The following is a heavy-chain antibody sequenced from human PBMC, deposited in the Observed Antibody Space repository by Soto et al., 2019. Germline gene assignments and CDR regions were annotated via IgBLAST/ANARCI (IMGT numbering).Heavy chain of an antibody. D-gene: IGHD2-15*01. Sequence: GGSLRLSCAASGFTFSSYAMSWVRQAPGKGLEWVSAISGSGGSTYYADSVKGRFTISRDNSKNTLYLQMNSLRAEDTAVYYCAKDLGTKLSGGQYYFDYWGQGTLVTVSS. CDR2: ISGSGGST. V-gene: IGHV3-23*01. CDR1: GFTFSSYA. J-gene: IGHJ4*02. CDR3: AKDLGTKLSGGQYYFDY.